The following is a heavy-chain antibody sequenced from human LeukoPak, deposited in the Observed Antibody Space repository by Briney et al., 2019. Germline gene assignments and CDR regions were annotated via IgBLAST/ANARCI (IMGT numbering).Heavy chain of an antibody. D-gene: IGHD2-8*02. CDR1: GYTFTGYY. J-gene: IGHJ4*02. CDR3: ASDPPRTGGFDY. CDR2: MYPNRGGT. V-gene: IGHV1-2*02. Sequence: ASVKVSCKASGYTFTGYYMHCVRQAPGQGRGWRGWMYPNRGGTGYAQNFKGRGTMTWDTSIATGYMEMSRLTSAEKAVYYCASDPPRTGGFDYWGQGSLVTVSS.